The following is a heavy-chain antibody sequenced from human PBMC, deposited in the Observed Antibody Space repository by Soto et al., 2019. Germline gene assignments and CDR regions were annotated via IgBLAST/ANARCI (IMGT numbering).Heavy chain of an antibody. CDR2: ISYDGSKK. D-gene: IGHD3-16*01. CDR3: AKACLEVFDY. J-gene: IGHJ4*02. CDR1: GFTFSSYG. V-gene: IGHV3-30*18. Sequence: QVQLVESGGGVVQPGRSLRLSCAASGFTFSSYGMHWVRQAPGKGLEWVAVISYDGSKKYYADSVKGRFTISRDNSKSTLYLQMNSLRAEDTVVYYCAKACLEVFDYWGQGTLVTVSS.